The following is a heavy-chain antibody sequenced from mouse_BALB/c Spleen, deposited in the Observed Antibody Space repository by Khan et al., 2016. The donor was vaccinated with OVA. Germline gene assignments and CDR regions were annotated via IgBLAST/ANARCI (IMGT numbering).Heavy chain of an antibody. D-gene: IGHD2-14*01. CDR2: IYPGNGYT. CDR1: GSTFTSYG. CDR3: TTAYYRYYLDY. J-gene: IGHJ2*01. V-gene: IGHV1S134*01. Sequence: EVQLQQSGAELGRPGSSVKLSYKTSGSTFTSYGIKWVKQRPGQGLEWIGYIYPGNGYTEYNERFQGKAILTSDTSSNTAYMQLRSLTSEDSAIYFCTTAYYRYYLDYWGQGTTLTVSS.